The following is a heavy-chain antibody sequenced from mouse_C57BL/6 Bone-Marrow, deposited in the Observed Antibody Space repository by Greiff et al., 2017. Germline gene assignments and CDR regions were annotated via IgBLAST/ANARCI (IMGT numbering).Heavy chain of an antibody. D-gene: IGHD2-14*01. CDR1: GYSITSGYY. Sequence: EVKVEESGPGLVKPSQSLSLTCSVTGYSITSGYYWNWIRQFPGNKLEWMGYISYDGSNNYNPSLKNRISITRDTSKNQFFLKLNSVTTEDTATYYCAREVPGRFAYWGQGTLVTVSA. CDR2: ISYDGSN. CDR3: AREVPGRFAY. V-gene: IGHV3-6*01. J-gene: IGHJ3*01.